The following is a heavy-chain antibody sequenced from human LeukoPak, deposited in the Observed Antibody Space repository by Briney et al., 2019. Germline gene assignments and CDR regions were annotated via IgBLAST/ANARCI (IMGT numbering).Heavy chain of an antibody. CDR2: MNPNSGNT. Sequence: ASVTVSCKASGYTFTSYDINWVRQATGQGLERMGWMNPNSGNTGYAQKFQGRVTMTRNTSISTAYMELSSLRSEDTAVYYCARAQLLGRYWFDPWGQGTLVTGSS. V-gene: IGHV1-8*01. CDR3: ARAQLLGRYWFDP. CDR1: GYTFTSYD. D-gene: IGHD2-2*01. J-gene: IGHJ5*02.